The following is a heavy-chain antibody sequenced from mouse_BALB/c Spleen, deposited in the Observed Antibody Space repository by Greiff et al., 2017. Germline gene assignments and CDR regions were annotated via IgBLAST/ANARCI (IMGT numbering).Heavy chain of an antibody. CDR3: TRWMDY. CDR1: GYTFTSYY. V-gene: IGHV1S81*02. Sequence: LVESGAELVKPGASVKLSCKASGYTFTSYYMYWVKQRPGQGLEWIGEINPSNGGTNFNEKFKSKATLTVDKSSSTAYMQLSSLTSEDSAVYYCTRWMDYWGQGTSVTVAS. CDR2: INPSNGGT. J-gene: IGHJ4*01.